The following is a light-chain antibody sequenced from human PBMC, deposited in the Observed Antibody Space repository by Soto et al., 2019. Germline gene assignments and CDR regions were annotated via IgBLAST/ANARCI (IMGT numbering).Light chain of an antibody. V-gene: IGLV2-14*01. J-gene: IGLJ3*02. CDR2: EVT. Sequence: QSVLTQPASVSGSPGQSITISCTGTSSDVGAFNYVSWYQQRPGKAPVLIIYEVTNRPSGVSFRFSGSKSGNTASLTISGLQAEDESDYYCSSYTTISTWVFGGGTQLTVL. CDR1: SSDVGAFNY. CDR3: SSYTTISTWV.